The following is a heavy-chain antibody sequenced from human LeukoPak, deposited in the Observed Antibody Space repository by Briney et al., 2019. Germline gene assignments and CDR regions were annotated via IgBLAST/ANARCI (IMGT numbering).Heavy chain of an antibody. D-gene: IGHD4-17*01. CDR3: ASGYGDHRLFDY. V-gene: IGHV4-34*01. CDR1: GGSFSGHY. CDR2: INHSGST. Sequence: PSETLSLTCAVYGGSFSGHYWSWIRQPPGKGLEWIGEINHSGSTNYNPSLKSRVTISVDTSKNQFSLKLSSVTAADTAVYCCASGYGDHRLFDYWGQGTLVTVSS. J-gene: IGHJ4*02.